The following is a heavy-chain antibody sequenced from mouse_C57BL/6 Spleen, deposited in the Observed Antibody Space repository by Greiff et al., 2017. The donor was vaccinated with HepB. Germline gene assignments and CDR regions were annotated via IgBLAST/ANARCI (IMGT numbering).Heavy chain of an antibody. CDR3: ARPTGTDYDMDD. V-gene: IGHV1-76*01. CDR1: GYTFTDYY. J-gene: IGHJ4*01. D-gene: IGHD4-1*01. Sequence: QVQLKQSGAELVRPGASVKLSCKASGYTFTDYYINWVKQRPGQGLEWIARIYPGSGNTYYNEKFKGKATLTAEKSSSTAYMQLSSLTSEESAVYFCARPTGTDYDMDDWGQGTSVTVSS. CDR2: IYPGSGNT.